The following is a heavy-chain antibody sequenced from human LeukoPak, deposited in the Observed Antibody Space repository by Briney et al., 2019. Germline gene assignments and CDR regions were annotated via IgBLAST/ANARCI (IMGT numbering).Heavy chain of an antibody. D-gene: IGHD1-1*01. V-gene: IGHV1-2*02. J-gene: IGHJ4*02. Sequence: GASVKVSCKASGYTFTDHFMHWMRQAPGHGLEWMGESNPNSGDTKYAQKFQGRVTMTRDTSISTAFMEVSRLTSDDTAVYYCARDNSLNDFDYWGQGSLVTVAS. CDR2: SNPNSGDT. CDR3: ARDNSLNDFDY. CDR1: GYTFTDHF.